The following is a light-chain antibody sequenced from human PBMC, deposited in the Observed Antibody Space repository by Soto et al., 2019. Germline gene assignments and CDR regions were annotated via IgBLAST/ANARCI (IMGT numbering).Light chain of an antibody. CDR1: DNIAKY. Sequence: DIQTTQSPSSLSASVGDRVTITCRTSDNIAKYLNWYQQKPGQVPKLLIVAASRLQSGVPTRFSGSGSGTDFTLTINKLQPEDFATYYCQESYSAPPWTFGQGTKVEVK. V-gene: IGKV1-39*01. CDR2: AAS. CDR3: QESYSAPPWT. J-gene: IGKJ1*01.